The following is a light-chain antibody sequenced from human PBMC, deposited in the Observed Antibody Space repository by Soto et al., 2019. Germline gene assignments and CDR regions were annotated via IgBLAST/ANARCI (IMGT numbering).Light chain of an antibody. J-gene: IGLJ1*01. CDR1: NSNVGRYNL. CDR2: EGS. Sequence: QSSLTQPAPVSGSPGQSNTIFCPGTNSNVGRYNLVSWYQHHPGKAPQLMLYEGSIRPAGVSNRFSGSKSVNTTPPTISWLQAEDEADYYCCSYAGSSTYVFGAGTKVTV. CDR3: CSYAGSSTYV. V-gene: IGLV2-23*01.